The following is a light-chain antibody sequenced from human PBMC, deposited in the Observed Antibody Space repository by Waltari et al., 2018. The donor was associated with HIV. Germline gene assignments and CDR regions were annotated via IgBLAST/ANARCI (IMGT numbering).Light chain of an antibody. Sequence: EIVLTQSPDTLSLSSGERATLSCRASQSVRSNFLAWYRHKPGQAPRLLIYGASSRATGIPDRFSGSASGTDFTLTITRLEPEDFAVYYCQQYDGSPPLTFGGGTKVEMK. CDR2: GAS. CDR3: QQYDGSPPLT. V-gene: IGKV3-20*01. CDR1: QSVRSNF. J-gene: IGKJ4*01.